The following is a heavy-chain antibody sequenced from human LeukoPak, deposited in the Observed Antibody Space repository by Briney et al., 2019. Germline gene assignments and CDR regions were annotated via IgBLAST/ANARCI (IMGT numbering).Heavy chain of an antibody. CDR1: GFTFRNYG. Sequence: PGGSLRLSCAGFGFTFRNYGMNWVRQAPGKGLEWVSSISSGSNYIYYADSVKGRFTISRDNARTSLYLQMNSLRAEDTAVYYCARDKAQDSVYYGMDVWGQGTTVTVSS. V-gene: IGHV3-21*06. CDR3: ARDKAQDSVYYGMDV. CDR2: ISSGSNYI. J-gene: IGHJ6*02. D-gene: IGHD6-6*01.